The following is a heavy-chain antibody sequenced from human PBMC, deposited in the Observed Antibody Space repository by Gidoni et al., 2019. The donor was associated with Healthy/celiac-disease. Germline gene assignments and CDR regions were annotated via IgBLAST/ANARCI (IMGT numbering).Heavy chain of an antibody. J-gene: IGHJ4*02. V-gene: IGHV3-33*01. CDR2: IWYDGSTK. Sequence: QVQLLESGGVVVQPGRSLRLSCAASGFTFSSYGMNWVRQAPGKGLEWVAVIWYDGSTKYYADSVKGRFTISRDNSKNTLYLQMNSLRAEDTAVYYCAREICGGDCYPDYWGQGTLVTVSS. D-gene: IGHD2-21*01. CDR1: GFTFSSYG. CDR3: AREICGGDCYPDY.